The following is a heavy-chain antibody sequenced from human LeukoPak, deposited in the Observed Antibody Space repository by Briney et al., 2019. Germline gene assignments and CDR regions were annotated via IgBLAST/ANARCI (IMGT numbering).Heavy chain of an antibody. Sequence: PSQTLSLTCTVSGGSISSGDYYWSWIRQPPGKGLEWIGYIYYGGSTYYNPSLKSRVTISVDTSKNQFSLKLSSVTAADTAVYYCARVAYYYYYYMDVWGKGTTVTVSS. J-gene: IGHJ6*03. V-gene: IGHV4-30-4*08. CDR2: IYYGGST. CDR3: ARVAYYYYYYMDV. CDR1: GGSISSGDYY.